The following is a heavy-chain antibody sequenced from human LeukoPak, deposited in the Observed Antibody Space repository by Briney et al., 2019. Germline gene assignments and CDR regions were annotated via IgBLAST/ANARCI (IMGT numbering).Heavy chain of an antibody. Sequence: GGSLRLSCVASGFTFSSYWMSWVRQAPGKGLEWVANIKQDGSEKYYVVPVKGRFTISRDNTKNSLCLQMNSLRAEDTAVYYCALGDSFDYWGQGTLVTVSS. V-gene: IGHV3-7*01. J-gene: IGHJ4*02. CDR3: ALGDSFDY. CDR2: IKQDGSEK. CDR1: GFTFSSYW.